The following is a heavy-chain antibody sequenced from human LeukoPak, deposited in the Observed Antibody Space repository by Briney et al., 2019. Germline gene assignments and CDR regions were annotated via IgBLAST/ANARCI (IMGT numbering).Heavy chain of an antibody. CDR2: ISNSGNTI. D-gene: IGHD3-16*01. J-gene: IGHJ4*02. CDR1: GFTFGDYY. V-gene: IGHV3-11*01. Sequence: VGSLRLSCAASGFTFGDYYMTWIRQAPGKGLEWVSYISNSGNTIKEADSVKGRFTISRDNAQNSLFLQMKSLRAEDTAVYYCARYRVITNDYFDSWGQGTLVTVSS. CDR3: ARYRVITNDYFDS.